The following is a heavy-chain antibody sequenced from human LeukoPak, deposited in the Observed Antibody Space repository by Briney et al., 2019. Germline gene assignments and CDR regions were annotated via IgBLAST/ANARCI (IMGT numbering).Heavy chain of an antibody. V-gene: IGHV3-23*01. CDR1: GFTFSDYA. J-gene: IGHJ4*02. CDR3: AKEKAPWYPFDC. D-gene: IGHD6-13*01. Sequence: GGSLRLSCAVSGFTFSDYAMTWVRQAPGKGLEWVSMISGSGDSTYYADSVKGRVTISRDNSKNTLYLQMNSLRAEDTAVYYCAKEKAPWYPFDCWGQGTLVTVSS. CDR2: ISGSGDST.